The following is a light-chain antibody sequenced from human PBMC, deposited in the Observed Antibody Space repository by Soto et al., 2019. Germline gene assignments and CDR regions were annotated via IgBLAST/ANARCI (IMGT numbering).Light chain of an antibody. CDR2: DVS. V-gene: IGLV2-14*03. CDR1: SSDIGTYTF. CDR3: SSYTGSSTLVVL. J-gene: IGLJ2*01. Sequence: QPVLTQPASVSGSPGQSITISCTGTSSDIGTYTFVSWYQQHPGNAPKLMIHDVSHRPSGISNRFSGSKSGNTAFLTISGLQAEDEADYYCSSYTGSSTLVVLFGGGTKVTVL.